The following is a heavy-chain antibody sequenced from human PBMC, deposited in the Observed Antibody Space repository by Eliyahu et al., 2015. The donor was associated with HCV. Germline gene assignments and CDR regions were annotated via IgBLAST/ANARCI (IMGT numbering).Heavy chain of an antibody. D-gene: IGHD2-2*02. CDR1: GGSFSGYY. V-gene: IGHV4-34*01. J-gene: IGHJ5*02. CDR2: INHSGST. Sequence: QVQLQQWGAGLLKPSETLSLTCAVYGGSFSGYYWSWIRQPPGKGLEWIGEINHSGSTNYNPSLKSRVTISVDTSKNQFSLKLSSVTAADTAVYYCARGLYPPGRGWFDPWGQGTLVTVSS. CDR3: ARGLYPPGRGWFDP.